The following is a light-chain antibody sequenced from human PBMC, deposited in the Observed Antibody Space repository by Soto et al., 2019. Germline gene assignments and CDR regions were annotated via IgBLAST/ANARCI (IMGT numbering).Light chain of an antibody. CDR3: QSYDSSLSGYV. V-gene: IGLV2-11*01. CDR2: ANI. J-gene: IGLJ1*01. Sequence: QSVLIQPPSVSGSPGQSVTISCTGTSSDVGSYDYVSWYQQHPGTVPKLLIFANINRPSGVPDRFSGSKSGTSASLAITGLRAEDEADYYCQSYDSSLSGYVFGTGTKVTVL. CDR1: SSDVGSYDY.